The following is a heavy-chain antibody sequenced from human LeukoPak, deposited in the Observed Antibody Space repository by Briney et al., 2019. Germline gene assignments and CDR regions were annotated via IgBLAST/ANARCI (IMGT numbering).Heavy chain of an antibody. CDR3: ARDIWFGELFPYNWFDP. CDR1: GGSISSGDYY. D-gene: IGHD3-10*01. CDR2: IYYSGST. Sequence: NASETLSLTCTVSGGSISSGDYYWSWIRQPPGEGLEWIGYIYYSGSTYYNPSLKSRVTISVDTSKNQFSLKLSSVTAADTAVYYCARDIWFGELFPYNWFDPWGQGTLVTVSS. J-gene: IGHJ5*02. V-gene: IGHV4-30-4*01.